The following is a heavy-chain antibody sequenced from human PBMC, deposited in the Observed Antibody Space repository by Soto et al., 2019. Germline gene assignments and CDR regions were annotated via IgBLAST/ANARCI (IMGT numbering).Heavy chain of an antibody. CDR2: TKEDGSEK. J-gene: IGHJ6*03. CDR1: GFTFSNSW. V-gene: IGHV3-7*01. Sequence: GGSLRLSCAASGFTFSNSWMTWVRQAPGKGLEWVANTKEDGSEKYYGDSVKGRFTISRDNAKNSLYLQMSSLRAEDTAVYYCARQGYYVMDVWGRGTTVTVP. CDR3: ARQGYYVMDV.